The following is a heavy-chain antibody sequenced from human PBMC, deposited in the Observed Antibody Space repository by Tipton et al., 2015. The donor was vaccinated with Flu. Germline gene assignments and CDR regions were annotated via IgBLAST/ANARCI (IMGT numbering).Heavy chain of an antibody. D-gene: IGHD3-10*01. J-gene: IGHJ5*02. CDR2: INHSGST. Sequence: TLSLTCAVYGGSFSGYYWSWIRQPPGKGLEWIGEINHSGSTNYNPSLKSRVTISVDTSKNQFSLKLSSVTAADTAVYYCARKGTGRNWFDPWGQGTLVTVSS. V-gene: IGHV4-34*01. CDR3: ARKGTGRNWFDP. CDR1: GGSFSGYY.